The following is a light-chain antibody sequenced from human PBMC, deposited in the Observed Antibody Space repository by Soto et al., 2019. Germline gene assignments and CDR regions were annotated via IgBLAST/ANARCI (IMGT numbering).Light chain of an antibody. J-gene: IGKJ3*01. V-gene: IGKV1-27*01. Sequence: DFQMTQSPSSLSASVGDRVTITCRARQGISNYLAWYQQKPGKVPELLIYAASTLRSGVPSRLTGSGSGPDFTLSISSLQPDDVATYYCPKYQIHPFTFGTGTTV. CDR3: PKYQIHPFT. CDR2: AAS. CDR1: QGISNY.